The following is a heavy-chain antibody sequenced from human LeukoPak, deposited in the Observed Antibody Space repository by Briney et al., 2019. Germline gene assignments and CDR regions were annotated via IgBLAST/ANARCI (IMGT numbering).Heavy chain of an antibody. V-gene: IGHV3-74*01. Sequence: GGSLRLSCVVSGFTFSNYWMSWVRQAPGKGLVWVSRINSDGSSTSYADSVKGRFTISRDNAKNTLYLQMNSQRAEDTAMYYCARHLAYCGGDCYRWFDPWGQGTLVTVSS. J-gene: IGHJ5*02. D-gene: IGHD2-21*02. CDR1: GFTFSNYW. CDR3: ARHLAYCGGDCYRWFDP. CDR2: INSDGSST.